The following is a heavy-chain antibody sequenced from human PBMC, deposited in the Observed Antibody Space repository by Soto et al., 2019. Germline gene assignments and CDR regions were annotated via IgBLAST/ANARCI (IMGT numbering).Heavy chain of an antibody. D-gene: IGHD6-13*01. J-gene: IGHJ4*02. CDR2: TYPGDSDT. CDR1: GYSFTSYW. Sequence: PXASLKISCKGSGYSFTSYWVGWVRQMPGKGLEWMGMTYPGDSDTRYSPSFQGQVTISADKSISTAHLQWSSLKASDTAMYYCARRRKYSSSPFDYWGQGTLVTSPQ. CDR3: ARRRKYSSSPFDY. V-gene: IGHV5-51*01.